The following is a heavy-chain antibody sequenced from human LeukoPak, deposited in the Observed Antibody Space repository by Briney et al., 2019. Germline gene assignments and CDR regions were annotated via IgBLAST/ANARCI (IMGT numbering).Heavy chain of an antibody. CDR1: GGSISSSSYY. J-gene: IGHJ3*02. Sequence: SETLSLTCTVSGGSISSSSYYWGWIRQPPGKGLEWIGSIYYSGSTYYNPSLKSRVTISVDTSKNQFSLKLSSVTAADTAVYYCARESSRFLEWLYAFDIWGQGTMVTVSS. D-gene: IGHD3-3*01. CDR3: ARESSRFLEWLYAFDI. CDR2: IYYSGST. V-gene: IGHV4-39*02.